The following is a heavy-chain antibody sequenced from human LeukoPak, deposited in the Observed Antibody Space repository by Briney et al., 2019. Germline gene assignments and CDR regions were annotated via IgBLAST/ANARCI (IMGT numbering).Heavy chain of an antibody. CDR1: GFTFSSYA. Sequence: GGSLRLSCAASGFTFSSYAMSWVRQAPGKGLEWVSAISGSGGSTYYADSVKGRFTISRDNSKNTLYLQMNSLRAEDTAVYYCARDHPPQHYYGSGSYYNGRLDYWGQGTLVTVSS. D-gene: IGHD3-10*01. CDR3: ARDHPPQHYYGSGSYYNGRLDY. J-gene: IGHJ4*02. CDR2: ISGSGGST. V-gene: IGHV3-23*01.